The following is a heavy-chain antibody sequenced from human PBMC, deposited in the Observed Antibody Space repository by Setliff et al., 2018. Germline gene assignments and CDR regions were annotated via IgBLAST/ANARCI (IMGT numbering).Heavy chain of an antibody. CDR1: GGPITSPSHL. Sequence: ASETLSLTCRVSGGPITSPSHLWAWIRQPPGKGPEWIGSSYYIGNTVYNPSLKSRLTISVDTSRNEFSLKLTSVTAADTAVYYCLGSLRKINSFDIWGQGTMVTVSS. CDR3: LGSLRKINSFDI. CDR2: SYYIGNT. D-gene: IGHD2-21*01. J-gene: IGHJ3*02. V-gene: IGHV4-39*03.